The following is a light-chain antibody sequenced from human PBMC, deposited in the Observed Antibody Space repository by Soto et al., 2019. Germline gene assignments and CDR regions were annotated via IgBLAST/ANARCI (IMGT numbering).Light chain of an antibody. J-gene: IGLJ2*01. V-gene: IGLV2-23*01. CDR1: SSDVGSYNL. CDR2: EGS. Sequence: QSALTQPASVSGSPGQSITISSTGTSSDVGSYNLVSWYQQHPGKAPKLMIYEGSKRPSGDSNRFSGSKSGNTASLTISGLQAEDEADYYCCSYAGSSTSVVFGGGTKLTVL. CDR3: CSYAGSSTSVV.